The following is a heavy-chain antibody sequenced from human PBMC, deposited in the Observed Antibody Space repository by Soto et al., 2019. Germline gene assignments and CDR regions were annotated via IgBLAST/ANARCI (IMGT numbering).Heavy chain of an antibody. Sequence: GGSLRLSCTASGFTFGDYAMSWFRQAPGKGLEWVGFIRSKAYGGTTEYAASVKGRFTISRDDSKSIAYLQMNSLKTEDTAVYYCTRDIGKQQLESVARNYYYYYMDVWGKGTTVTVSS. CDR2: IRSKAYGGTT. CDR3: TRDIGKQQLESVARNYYYYYMDV. J-gene: IGHJ6*03. D-gene: IGHD6-13*01. V-gene: IGHV3-49*03. CDR1: GFTFGDYA.